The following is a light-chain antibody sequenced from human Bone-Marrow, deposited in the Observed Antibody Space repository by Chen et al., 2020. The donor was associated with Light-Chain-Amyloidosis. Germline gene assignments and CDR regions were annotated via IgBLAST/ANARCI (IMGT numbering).Light chain of an antibody. V-gene: IGLV3-21*02. CDR3: QVWDRSSDRPV. CDR1: NIGSTS. CDR2: DDS. J-gene: IGLJ3*02. Sequence: SYVLTQPSSVSVAPGQTATIACGGNNIGSTSVHWYQQTPGQAPLLVVYDDSDRPSGIPELLSGSSSGNTATLTVSRVEAGDEADYYCQVWDRSSDRPVFGGGTKLTVL.